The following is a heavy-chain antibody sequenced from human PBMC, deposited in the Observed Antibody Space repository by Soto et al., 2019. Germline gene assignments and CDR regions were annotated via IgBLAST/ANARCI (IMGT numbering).Heavy chain of an antibody. J-gene: IGHJ6*04. V-gene: IGHV1-18*01. CDR2: ISAFNGNT. CDR3: ARDRGVAPPVSGNTHYYCWMDV. D-gene: IGHD6-19*01. Sequence: QDQLVQSGAEAKKPGASVTVSCKASGYSFTNYGITWVRQAPGQGLESMGWISAFNGNTHYAQKLQGRVTMTTDASTSTAYMELGCLRSDATAVYYCARDRGVAPPVSGNTHYYCWMDVWGKGTTVIVSS. CDR1: GYSFTNYG.